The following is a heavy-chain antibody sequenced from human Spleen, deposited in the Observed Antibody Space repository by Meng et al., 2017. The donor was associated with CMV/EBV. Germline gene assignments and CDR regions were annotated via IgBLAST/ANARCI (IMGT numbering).Heavy chain of an antibody. CDR2: MNPNSGNT. V-gene: IGHV1-8*01. CDR3: ARAGFRDYDFWSSYYRDVFDI. Sequence: ASVKVSCKASGYIFTSYDINWVRQAPGQGLVWMGWMNPNSGNTGYAQKFQGRVTMTRITSISTAYMELSRLRSEDTAVYYCARAGFRDYDFWSSYYRDVFDIWGQGTMVTVSS. D-gene: IGHD3-3*01. J-gene: IGHJ3*02. CDR1: GYIFTSYD.